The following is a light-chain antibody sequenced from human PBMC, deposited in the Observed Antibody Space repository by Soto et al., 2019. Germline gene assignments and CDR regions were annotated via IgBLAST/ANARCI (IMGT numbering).Light chain of an antibody. CDR3: QQYMNWPPLT. CDR2: GAF. J-gene: IGKJ4*01. Sequence: EIVMTQSPATLSVSPGERATLSCRASQSVSYNLAWYQQKPGQGPRLLIYGAFTRATGIPARFSGSGSGTEFTLTISSLQSEDFAVYYCQQYMNWPPLTFGGGTKVEIK. V-gene: IGKV3-15*01. CDR1: QSVSYN.